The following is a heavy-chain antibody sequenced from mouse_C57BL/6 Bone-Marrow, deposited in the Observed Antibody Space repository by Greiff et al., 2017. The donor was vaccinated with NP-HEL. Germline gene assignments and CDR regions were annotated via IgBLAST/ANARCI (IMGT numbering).Heavy chain of an antibody. CDR1: GYTFTDYY. CDR3: ARWRNWDWFAY. CDR2: INPNNGGT. D-gene: IGHD4-1*01. Sequence: EVQLQQSGPELVKPGASVKISCKASGYTFTDYYMNWVKQSHGKSLEWIGDINPNNGGTSYNQKFKGKATLTVDKSSSTAYMELRSLTSEDSAVYYCARWRNWDWFAYWGQGTLVTVSA. J-gene: IGHJ3*01. V-gene: IGHV1-26*01.